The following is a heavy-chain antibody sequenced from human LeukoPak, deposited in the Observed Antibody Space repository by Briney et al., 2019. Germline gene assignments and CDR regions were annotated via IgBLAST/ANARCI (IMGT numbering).Heavy chain of an antibody. Sequence: SETLSLTCTVSGGSISSYYWSWIRQPPGKGLEWIGYIYYSRSTNYNPSLKSRVTISVDTSKNQFSLKLSSVTAADTAVYYCARGLVRYCDSSGYYDYWGQGTLVTVSS. CDR1: GGSISSYY. J-gene: IGHJ4*02. CDR3: ARGLVRYCDSSGYYDY. CDR2: IYYSRST. V-gene: IGHV4-59*01. D-gene: IGHD3-22*01.